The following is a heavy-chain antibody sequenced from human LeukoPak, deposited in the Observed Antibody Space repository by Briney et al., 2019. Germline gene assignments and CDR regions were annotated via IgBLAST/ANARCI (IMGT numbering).Heavy chain of an antibody. CDR1: GGSFSGYY. D-gene: IGHD5-12*01. J-gene: IGHJ4*02. CDR2: INHSGST. Sequence: SETLSLTCAVYGGSFSGYYWSWIRQPPGKGLEWLGEINHSGSTNYNPSLKSRVAISVDTSKNQFSLKLSSVTAADTAVYYCARAGGYSGYDLDYWGQGTLVTVSS. CDR3: ARAGGYSGYDLDY. V-gene: IGHV4-34*01.